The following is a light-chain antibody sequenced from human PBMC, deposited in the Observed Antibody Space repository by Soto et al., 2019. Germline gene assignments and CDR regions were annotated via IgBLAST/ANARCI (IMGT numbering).Light chain of an antibody. CDR1: QTVSSSS. CDR3: QQYGSSPRT. Sequence: DIVLTQSPGTLSLSPGERATLSCRASQTVSSSSLGWYQQKPGQAPRLLIFGASTRAAGFPDRFSGSGSGTDFTLTISRLEPEDFAVYYCQQYGSSPRTFGQGTKVEIK. CDR2: GAS. V-gene: IGKV3-20*01. J-gene: IGKJ1*01.